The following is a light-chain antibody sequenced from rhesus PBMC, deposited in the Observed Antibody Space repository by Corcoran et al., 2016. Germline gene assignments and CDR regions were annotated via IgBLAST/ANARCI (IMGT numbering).Light chain of an antibody. CDR2: GAS. Sequence: EIVMTQSPATLSLSPGERATLSCRASQSVSSSLAWYQQKLGQAHKLLIFGASSRATGIPDRFSGSGSRTEFTLTSSRLEPEDVGVYYCQKGYSWPPTFGGGTKVELK. CDR1: QSVSSS. V-gene: IGKV3-42*01. J-gene: IGKJ4*01. CDR3: QKGYSWPPT.